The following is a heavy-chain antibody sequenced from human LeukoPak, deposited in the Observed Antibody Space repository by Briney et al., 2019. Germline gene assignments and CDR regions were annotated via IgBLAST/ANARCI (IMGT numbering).Heavy chain of an antibody. V-gene: IGHV4-59*04. J-gene: IGHJ5*02. D-gene: IGHD3-22*01. Sequence: GSLRLSCAGSGFTFSSFGMNWVRQPPGKGLEWIGCIYYSGSTYYNPSLKSRVTISVDTSKIQFSLKLSSVTAADTAVYYCASQGDSSGYYRGFDPWGQGTLVTVSS. CDR3: ASQGDSSGYYRGFDP. CDR2: IYYSGST. CDR1: GFTFSSFGMN.